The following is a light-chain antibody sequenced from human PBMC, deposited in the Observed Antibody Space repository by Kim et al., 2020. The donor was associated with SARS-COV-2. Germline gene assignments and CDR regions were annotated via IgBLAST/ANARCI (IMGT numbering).Light chain of an antibody. CDR2: DAS. CDR1: QDISTS. Sequence: DIQMTQSSSSLSVSVGDRVTITRQASQDISTSLNWYQHKPGKAPKVLISDASNLERGVPSRFSGGGSGTEFTFTISSLQPEDIATYYCQHFHNLPPTFGHGTRLEIK. V-gene: IGKV1-33*01. CDR3: QHFHNLPPT. J-gene: IGKJ5*01.